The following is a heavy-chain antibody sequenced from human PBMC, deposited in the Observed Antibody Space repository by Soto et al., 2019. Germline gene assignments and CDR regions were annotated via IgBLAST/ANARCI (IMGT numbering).Heavy chain of an antibody. Sequence: GESLKISCKGSGYIFTSNWIAWVRQMPGKGLEWMGIIYPGDSDTRYSPSFQGQVTISADKSISTAYVQWSSLQASDTAMYYCARSSYDSSGYYYLDYWGQGTQVTVSS. D-gene: IGHD3-22*01. CDR3: ARSSYDSSGYYYLDY. V-gene: IGHV5-51*01. CDR2: IYPGDSDT. CDR1: GYIFTSNW. J-gene: IGHJ4*02.